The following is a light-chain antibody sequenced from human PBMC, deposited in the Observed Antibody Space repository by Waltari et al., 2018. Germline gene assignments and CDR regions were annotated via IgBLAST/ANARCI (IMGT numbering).Light chain of an antibody. CDR3: QQGNYYPLT. V-gene: IGKV1-17*02. J-gene: IGKJ3*01. CDR2: SAN. Sequence: DIQMSQSPSSLSASVGDRVTITCRASHDISNYLNWYQQKPGKAPKLLIYSANVLASGVPSRFSGSGSGTDFTLTINNLQPEDFATYYCQQGNYYPLTFGSGTELDL. CDR1: HDISNY.